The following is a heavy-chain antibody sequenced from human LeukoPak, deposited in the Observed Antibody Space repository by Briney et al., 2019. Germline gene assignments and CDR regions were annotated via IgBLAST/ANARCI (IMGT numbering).Heavy chain of an antibody. CDR1: GGSFSDYS. CDR2: IIAILDTA. D-gene: IGHD5-12*01. V-gene: IGHV1-69*08. Sequence: SVKVSCKASGGSFSDYSISWVRQAPGQGLEWMGRIIAILDTAHYAQKFQGRFTITADKSTTTVYMELSSLRSDDTAVYYCVRSGYDYDWFDPWGQGTLVTVSS. J-gene: IGHJ5*02. CDR3: VRSGYDYDWFDP.